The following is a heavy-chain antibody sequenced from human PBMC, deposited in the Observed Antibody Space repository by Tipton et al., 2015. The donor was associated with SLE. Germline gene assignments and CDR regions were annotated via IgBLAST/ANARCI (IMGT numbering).Heavy chain of an antibody. D-gene: IGHD1-14*01. J-gene: IGHJ6*02. Sequence: TLSLTCDVSGDSVTYRLWWTWVRRPPGKGLEWIGEIFHSESTNYNPSFRSRATISLDKSKNQFSLKLTSVTAADTAVYYCARRLGTNSAFGGYGTDVWGQGTSVTVSS. CDR1: GDSVTYRLW. V-gene: IGHV4-4*02. CDR3: ARRLGTNSAFGGYGTDV. CDR2: IFHSEST.